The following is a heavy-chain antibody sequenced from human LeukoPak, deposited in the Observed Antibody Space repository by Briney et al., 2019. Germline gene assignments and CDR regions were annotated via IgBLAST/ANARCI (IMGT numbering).Heavy chain of an antibody. D-gene: IGHD3-22*01. CDR3: ARSQTNYYDSSGIDAFDI. CDR1: GGSISSYY. V-gene: IGHV4-4*07. Sequence: SETPSLTCTVSGGSISSYYWSWIRQPAGKGLEWIGRIYTSGSTNYNPSLKSRVTMSVDTSKNQFSLKLSSVTAADTAVYYCARSQTNYYDSSGIDAFDIWGQGTMVTVSS. CDR2: IYTSGST. J-gene: IGHJ3*02.